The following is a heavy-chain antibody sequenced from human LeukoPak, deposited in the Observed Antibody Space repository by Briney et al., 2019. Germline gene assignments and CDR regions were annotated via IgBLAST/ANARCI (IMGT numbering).Heavy chain of an antibody. CDR3: ARESSNYVTFDY. CDR1: GFTFSSYG. J-gene: IGHJ4*02. D-gene: IGHD4-11*01. V-gene: IGHV3-33*01. CDR2: IWYDGSNK. Sequence: GRSLRLSCAASGFTFSSYGMHWVRQAPGKGLEWVAVIWYDGSNKYYADSVKGRFTISRDNSKNTLYLQMNSLRAEDTAVYYCARESSNYVTFDYWGQGTLVTVSS.